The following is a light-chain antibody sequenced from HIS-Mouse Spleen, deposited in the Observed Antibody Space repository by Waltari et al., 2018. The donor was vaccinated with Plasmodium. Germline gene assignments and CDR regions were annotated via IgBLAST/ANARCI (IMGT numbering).Light chain of an antibody. CDR2: KAS. Sequence: DIQMTQSPSTLSASVGDRVTITCRASQSISSWLAWYQQKTGKAPKLLIYKASSLESGVPSRFSGSGSGTEFTLTISSLQPDDFATYYCQQYNSYSYTFDQGTKLEIK. J-gene: IGKJ2*01. V-gene: IGKV1-5*03. CDR1: QSISSW. CDR3: QQYNSYSYT.